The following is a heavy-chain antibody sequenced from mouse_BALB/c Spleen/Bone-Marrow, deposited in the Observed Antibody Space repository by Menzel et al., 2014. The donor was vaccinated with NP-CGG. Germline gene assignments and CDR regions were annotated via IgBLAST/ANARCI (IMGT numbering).Heavy chain of an antibody. V-gene: IGHV2-2*02. CDR1: GFSISNYA. CDR3: ARNYDFGDYYAMDY. J-gene: IGHJ4*01. D-gene: IGHD2-4*01. Sequence: QVQLQQSGPGLVQPSQSLSTTCTVSGFSISNYAVHWVRQSPGKGLEWLGVIWSGGNRDYNAAFISRLSISKDNSKSXVFFKMNSLQPNDTAIYYCARNYDFGDYYAMDYWGQGTSVTVSS. CDR2: IWSGGNR.